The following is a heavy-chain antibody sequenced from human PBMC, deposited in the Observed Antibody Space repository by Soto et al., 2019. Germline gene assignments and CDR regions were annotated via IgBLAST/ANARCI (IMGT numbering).Heavy chain of an antibody. V-gene: IGHV4-59*01. CDR2: IYYSGST. Sequence: SETLSLTCTVSGASISGYYWSWIRQPPGEGLEWIGYIYYSGSTSYNPSLKSRVTISLDMSKNQFSLKLSSVTAVDTAVYYCARVETTETKDGGYFNGMDVWGQGTTVTVSS. D-gene: IGHD4-17*01. J-gene: IGHJ6*02. CDR1: GASISGYY. CDR3: ARVETTETKDGGYFNGMDV.